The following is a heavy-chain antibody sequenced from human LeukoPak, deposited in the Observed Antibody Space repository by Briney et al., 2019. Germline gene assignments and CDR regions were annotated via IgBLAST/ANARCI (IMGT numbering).Heavy chain of an antibody. CDR1: GFTVSSNY. Sequence: GGSLRLSCVVSGFTVSSNYMSWVRQAPGKGLEWVANIKQDGSEKYYVDSVKGRFTISRDNSKNTLYLQMNSLRAEDTAVYFCVSLGYSSSSVRYWGQGTLVTVSS. D-gene: IGHD6-6*01. CDR2: IKQDGSEK. J-gene: IGHJ4*02. V-gene: IGHV3-7*01. CDR3: VSLGYSSSSVRY.